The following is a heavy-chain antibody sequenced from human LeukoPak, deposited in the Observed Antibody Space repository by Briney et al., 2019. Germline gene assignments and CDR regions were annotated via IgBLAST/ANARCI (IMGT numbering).Heavy chain of an antibody. D-gene: IGHD2-2*01. CDR3: AREGDQRGDMLVLSIRAYDAFDI. Sequence: SETLSLTCAVYGGSFSGYYWSWIRQPPGKGLEWIGSIYYSGSTYYNPSLKSRVTISVDTSKNQFSLKLSSVTAADTAVYYCAREGDQRGDMLVLSIRAYDAFDIWGQGTMVTVSS. CDR2: IYYSGST. V-gene: IGHV4-34*01. CDR1: GGSFSGYY. J-gene: IGHJ3*02.